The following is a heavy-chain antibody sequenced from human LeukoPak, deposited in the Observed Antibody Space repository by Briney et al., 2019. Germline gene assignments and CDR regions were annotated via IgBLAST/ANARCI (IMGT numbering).Heavy chain of an antibody. J-gene: IGHJ4*02. Sequence: SETLSLTCAVYGGSFSGYYWSWIRQPPGKGLEWIGEINHSGSTNYNPSLKSRVTISVDTSKNQFSLKLSSVTAADTAVYYCARGDGGLYSSSWYFVYWGQGTLVTVSS. CDR1: GGSFSGYY. V-gene: IGHV4-34*01. CDR3: ARGDGGLYSSSWYFVY. CDR2: INHSGST. D-gene: IGHD6-13*01.